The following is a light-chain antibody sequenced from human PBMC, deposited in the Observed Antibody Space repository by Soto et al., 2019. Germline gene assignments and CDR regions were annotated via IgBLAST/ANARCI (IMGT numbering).Light chain of an antibody. CDR2: GAS. CDR3: QQYNNWPRT. Sequence: EIVMTQSPATLYVSPGERATLSCRASQSVSSNLAWYQQKPGQAPSLLIYGASTRATGIPARFSGSGSGTDFTLTISSLQSEDFAVYYRQQYNNWPRTFGQGTKVEIK. J-gene: IGKJ1*01. CDR1: QSVSSN. V-gene: IGKV3-15*01.